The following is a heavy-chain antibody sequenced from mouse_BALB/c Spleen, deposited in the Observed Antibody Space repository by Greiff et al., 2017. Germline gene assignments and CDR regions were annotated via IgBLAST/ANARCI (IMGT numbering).Heavy chain of an antibody. J-gene: IGHJ4*01. CDR3: ARQGYYGSSDYYAMDY. CDR2: ISSGGST. D-gene: IGHD1-1*01. Sequence: EVHLVESGGGLVKPGGSLKLSCAASGFTFSSYAMSWVRQTPEKRLEWVASISSGGSTYYPDSVKGRFTISRDNARNILYLQMSSLRSEDTAMYYCARQGYYGSSDYYAMDYWGQGTSVTVSS. CDR1: GFTFSSYA. V-gene: IGHV5-6-5*01.